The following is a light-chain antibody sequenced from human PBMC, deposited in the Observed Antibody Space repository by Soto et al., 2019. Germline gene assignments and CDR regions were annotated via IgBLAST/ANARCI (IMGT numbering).Light chain of an antibody. CDR3: HQAKSFPHT. V-gene: IGKV1-12*01. CDR2: AAS. CDR1: QGISRW. Sequence: DIQMTQSPSSVSASVGDRVTITCRASQGISRWLAWYQQKPGKAHKLLIYAASSLQSGVPSRFSGSGSGTEFAITISILQTEDLAPYYFHQAKSFPHTFGQRTRLEIK. J-gene: IGKJ5*01.